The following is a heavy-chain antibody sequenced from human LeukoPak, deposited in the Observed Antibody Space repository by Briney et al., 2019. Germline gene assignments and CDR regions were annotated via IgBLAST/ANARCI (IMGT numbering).Heavy chain of an antibody. CDR1: GFTFSSYW. CDR3: ARQGYYFRWFDP. J-gene: IGHJ5*02. V-gene: IGHV3-7*01. Sequence: GGSLRLSCAASGFTFSSYWMSWVRQAPGKGLEWVANIKQDGSEKQYVDSLKGRVTISRDNAKNTLYLEMNSLRAEDTAVYYCARQGYYFRWFDPWGQGTLVTVSS. CDR2: IKQDGSEK. D-gene: IGHD3-22*01.